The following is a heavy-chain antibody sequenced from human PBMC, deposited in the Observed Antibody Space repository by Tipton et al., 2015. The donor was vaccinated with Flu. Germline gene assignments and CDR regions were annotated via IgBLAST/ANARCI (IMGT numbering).Heavy chain of an antibody. Sequence: VQLVQSGAEVKKPGESLKISCKGSGYSFTSCWIGWVRQMPGKGLEWMGVIYPGDSDTRYSPSFQGQVTISADKSISTAYLQWSSLKASAPAMYYWARTSTTENSHGFAPWGPGTLVPVSS. J-gene: IGHJ5*02. D-gene: IGHD4-17*01. CDR2: IYPGDSDT. V-gene: IGHV5-51*01. CDR1: GYSFTSCW. CDR3: ARTSTTENSHGFAP.